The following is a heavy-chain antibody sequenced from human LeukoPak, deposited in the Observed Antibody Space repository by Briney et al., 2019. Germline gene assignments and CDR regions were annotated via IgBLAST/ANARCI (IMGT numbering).Heavy chain of an antibody. V-gene: IGHV1-2*02. CDR3: ARDDIVGATEFDY. Sequence: ASVKVSCKASGYTFTDYYIHWVRQAPGQGLEWMGWLNPNSGDTNYAQRFQGSVTMTSGTSTVTAYMELSRLTSDDTAMYYCARDDIVGATEFDYWGQGTLVTVSS. CDR1: GYTFTDYY. J-gene: IGHJ4*02. CDR2: LNPNSGDT. D-gene: IGHD1-26*01.